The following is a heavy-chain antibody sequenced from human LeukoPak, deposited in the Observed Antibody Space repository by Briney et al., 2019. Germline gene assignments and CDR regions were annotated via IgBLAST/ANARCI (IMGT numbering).Heavy chain of an antibody. J-gene: IGHJ5*02. D-gene: IGHD3-10*01. Sequence: ASVKVSCKASGYTFTGYHMHWVRQAPGQGLEWMGWINPNSGGTNYAQKFQGRVTMTRDTSISTAYMELSRLRSDDTAVYYCARDLGMVRGVGWFDPWGQGTLVTVSS. CDR2: INPNSGGT. V-gene: IGHV1-2*02. CDR1: GYTFTGYH. CDR3: ARDLGMVRGVGWFDP.